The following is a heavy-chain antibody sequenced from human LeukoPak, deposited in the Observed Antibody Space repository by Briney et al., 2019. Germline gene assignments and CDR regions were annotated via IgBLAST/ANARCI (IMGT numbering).Heavy chain of an antibody. CDR2: IYTSGST. CDR1: GGSISSYY. D-gene: IGHD6-19*01. V-gene: IGHV4-4*07. J-gene: IGHJ4*02. Sequence: SETLSLTCTVSGGSISSYYWGWIRQPAGKGLEWIGRIYTSGSTNYNPSLKSRVTMSVDTSKNQFSLELSSVTAADTAVYYCARGPVAGKFDYWGQGTLVTVSS. CDR3: ARGPVAGKFDY.